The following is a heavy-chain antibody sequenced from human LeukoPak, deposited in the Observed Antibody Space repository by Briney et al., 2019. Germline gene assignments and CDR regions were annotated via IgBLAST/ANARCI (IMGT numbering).Heavy chain of an antibody. CDR1: GFTFNNFA. J-gene: IGHJ4*02. V-gene: IGHV3-15*01. Sequence: GGSLRLSCTASGFTFNNFAMSWVRQAPGKGLEWVGRIKSKNVGETTEYAAPVQGRFTISRDDSKNTVYLQMSSLKTEDTAVYYCTTGPGNSGFWGQGTLVTVSS. CDR2: IKSKNVGETT. CDR3: TTGPGNSGF. D-gene: IGHD4-23*01.